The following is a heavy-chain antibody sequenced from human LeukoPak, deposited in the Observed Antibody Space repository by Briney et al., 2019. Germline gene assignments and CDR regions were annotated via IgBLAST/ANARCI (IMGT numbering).Heavy chain of an antibody. CDR1: GFTFSSYA. D-gene: IGHD6-25*01. Sequence: GGSLRLSCAASGFTFSSYAMSWVRQAPGNGLEWVSAISGSGGSTYYADSVKGRFTISRDNSKNTLYLQMNSLRAEDTAVYYCAPATIAAATGHHFYYGMDVWGQRTTVTVSS. CDR3: APATIAAATGHHFYYGMDV. CDR2: ISGSGGST. V-gene: IGHV3-23*01. J-gene: IGHJ6*02.